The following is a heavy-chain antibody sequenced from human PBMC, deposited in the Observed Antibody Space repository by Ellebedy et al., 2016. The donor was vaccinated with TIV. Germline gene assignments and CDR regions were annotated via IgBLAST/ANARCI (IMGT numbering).Heavy chain of an antibody. CDR1: GFTFSDYA. CDR2: ITGSGSDT. V-gene: IGHV3-23*01. J-gene: IGHJ2*01. D-gene: IGHD5-12*01. Sequence: GESLKISCEASGFTFSDYAMTWVRQAPGKGLEWVSGITGSGSDTYHADSVKGRFTISRDNSKNTLYLQMNSLRAEDTAVYYCARDDDPNSGYDPYYYFDLWGRGTLVTVSS. CDR3: ARDDDPNSGYDPYYYFDL.